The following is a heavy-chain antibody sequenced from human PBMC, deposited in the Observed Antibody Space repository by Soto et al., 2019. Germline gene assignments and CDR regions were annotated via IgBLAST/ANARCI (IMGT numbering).Heavy chain of an antibody. V-gene: IGHV1-2*02. CDR3: ARARRDGYKYYGMDV. CDR2: INPNSGGT. Sequence: ASVKVSCKASGYTFTGYYMHWVRQAPGQGLEWMGWINPNSGGTNYAQEFQGRVTMTRDTSISTAYMELSRLRSDDTAVYYCARARRDGYKYYGMDVWGQGTTVTVSS. CDR1: GYTFTGYY. J-gene: IGHJ6*02.